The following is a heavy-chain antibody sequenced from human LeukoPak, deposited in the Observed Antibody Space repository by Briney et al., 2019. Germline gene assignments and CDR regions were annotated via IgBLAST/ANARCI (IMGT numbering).Heavy chain of an antibody. CDR3: ATTGYSSRNY. D-gene: IGHD6-13*01. J-gene: IGHJ4*02. Sequence: GGSLKLSCAASGFTFSSYAMSWVRQAPGKGLEWVSAISGSGGSTYYADSVKGRFTISRDNSKNTLYLQMNSLRAEDTAVYYCATTGYSSRNYWGQGTLVTVSS. CDR2: ISGSGGST. V-gene: IGHV3-23*01. CDR1: GFTFSSYA.